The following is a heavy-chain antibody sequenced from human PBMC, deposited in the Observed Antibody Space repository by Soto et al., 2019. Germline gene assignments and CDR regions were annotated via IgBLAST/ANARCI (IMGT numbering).Heavy chain of an antibody. V-gene: IGHV3-7*01. CDR3: ARVLRSGYFGGAFDI. CDR1: GFTFSSYW. Sequence: GGSLRLSCAASGFTFSSYWMSWVRQAPGKGLEWVANIKQDGSEKYYVDSVKGRFTISRDNAKNSLYLQMNSLRAEDTAVYYCARVLRSGYFGGAFDIWGQGTMVTVSS. CDR2: IKQDGSEK. J-gene: IGHJ3*02. D-gene: IGHD3-3*01.